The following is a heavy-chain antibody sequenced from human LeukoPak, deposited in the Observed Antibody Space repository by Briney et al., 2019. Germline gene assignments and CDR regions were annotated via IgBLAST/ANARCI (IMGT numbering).Heavy chain of an antibody. CDR3: ARSGARITIFGVAQSPFDY. D-gene: IGHD3-3*01. V-gene: IGHV3-30-3*01. J-gene: IGHJ4*02. CDR1: GFTFSSYA. Sequence: LRLSCAASGFTFSSYAMHWVRQAPGKGLEWVAVISYDGSNKYYADSVKGRFTISRDNSKNTLYLQMNSLRAEDTAVYYCARSGARITIFGVAQSPFDYWGQGTLVTVSS. CDR2: ISYDGSNK.